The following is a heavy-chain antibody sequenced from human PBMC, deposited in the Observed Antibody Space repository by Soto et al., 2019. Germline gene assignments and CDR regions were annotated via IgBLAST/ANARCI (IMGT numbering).Heavy chain of an antibody. V-gene: IGHV4-30-4*01. Sequence: SETLSLTCTVSGGSISSGDYSLSWVRQSPGKGLEWIGHIYNSGITYYDPSLKSRVVISIDTSGNQFSLRLNSLTAADRAVYFCARGVTVFGLVSRFWFDPWGQGTVVTVSS. J-gene: IGHJ5*02. CDR2: IYNSGIT. D-gene: IGHD3-3*01. CDR1: GGSISSGDYS. CDR3: ARGVTVFGLVSRFWFDP.